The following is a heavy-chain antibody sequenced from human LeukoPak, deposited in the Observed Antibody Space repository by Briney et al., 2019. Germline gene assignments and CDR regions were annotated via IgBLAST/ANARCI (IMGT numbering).Heavy chain of an antibody. Sequence: PGGSLRLSCAASGFTLSSYSMNWVRQAPGKGLEWVSSISSRSSYIYYADSVKGRFTISRDNAKNSLYLQMNSLRAEDTAVYYCARESGYDFWSGYPLDYWGQGTLVTVSS. J-gene: IGHJ4*02. CDR1: GFTLSSYS. CDR2: ISSRSSYI. V-gene: IGHV3-21*01. D-gene: IGHD3-3*01. CDR3: ARESGYDFWSGYPLDY.